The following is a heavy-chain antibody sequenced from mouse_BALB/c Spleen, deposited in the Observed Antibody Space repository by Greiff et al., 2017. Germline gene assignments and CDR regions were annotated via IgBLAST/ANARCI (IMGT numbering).Heavy chain of an antibody. Sequence: EVQLVESGGGLVQPGGSLKLSCAASGFTFSSYGMSWVRQTPDKRLELVATINSNGGSTYYPDSVKGRFTISRDNAKNTLYLQMSSLKSEDTAMYYCARDDYRYDGAWFAYWGQGTLVTVS. V-gene: IGHV5-6-3*01. CDR1: GFTFSSYG. D-gene: IGHD2-14*01. CDR3: ARDDYRYDGAWFAY. CDR2: INSNGGST. J-gene: IGHJ3*01.